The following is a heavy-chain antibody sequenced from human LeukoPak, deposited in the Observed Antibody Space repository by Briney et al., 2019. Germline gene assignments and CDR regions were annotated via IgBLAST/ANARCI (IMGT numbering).Heavy chain of an antibody. CDR2: IYHSGST. J-gene: IGHJ4*02. V-gene: IGHV4-4*02. Sequence: RPSETLSLTCAVSGGSITSSNWWSWVRQPPGKGLEWIGEIYHSGSTNYNPSLKSRVTISVDKSNNQFPLRLSSVTAADTAVYYCARRDEKNGWSDYWGQGTLVTVAS. CDR3: ARRDEKNGWSDY. D-gene: IGHD2-8*01. CDR1: GGSITSSNW.